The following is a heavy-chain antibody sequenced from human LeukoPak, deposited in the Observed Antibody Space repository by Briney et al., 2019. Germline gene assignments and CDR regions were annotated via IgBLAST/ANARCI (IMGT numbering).Heavy chain of an antibody. J-gene: IGHJ3*02. V-gene: IGHV1-2*02. CDR1: GYNFTGYY. Sequence: ASVKVSCKASGYNFTGYYMHWVRQAPGQGFEWMGWINPNSGGTNYAQKFQGRVTMTRDTSISSAYMELSRLRSEDTAVYYCARSLYSSSWYDAFDIWGQGTMVTVSS. CDR3: ARSLYSSSWYDAFDI. D-gene: IGHD6-13*01. CDR2: INPNSGGT.